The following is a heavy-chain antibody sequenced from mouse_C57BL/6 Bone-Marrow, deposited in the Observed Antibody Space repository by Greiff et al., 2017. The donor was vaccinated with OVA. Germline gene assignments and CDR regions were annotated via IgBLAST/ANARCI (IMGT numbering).Heavy chain of an antibody. Sequence: QVQLQQPGAELVRPGTSVKLSCKASGYTFTSYWMHWVKQRPGQGLEWIGVIDPSDSYTNYNQKFKGKATLTVDTSSSTAYMQLSSLTSEDSAVYYCARSGAIYYDYFHWYFDVWGTGTTVTVSS. CDR3: ARSGAIYYDYFHWYFDV. CDR1: GYTFTSYW. J-gene: IGHJ1*03. CDR2: IDPSDSYT. V-gene: IGHV1-59*01. D-gene: IGHD2-4*01.